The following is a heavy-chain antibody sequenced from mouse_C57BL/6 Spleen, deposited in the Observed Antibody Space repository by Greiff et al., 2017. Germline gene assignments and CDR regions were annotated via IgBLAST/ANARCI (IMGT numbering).Heavy chain of an antibody. CDR2: ISSGGDYI. CDR3: TRESYGSDWYFEV. D-gene: IGHD1-1*01. V-gene: IGHV5-9-1*02. J-gene: IGHJ1*03. CDR1: AFPFSSYA. Sequence: EVKVVESVECLVKPGRPLQLSCPASAFPFSSYAMSWVRQTPEKRLEWVAYISSGGDYIYYADTVKGRFTISRDNARNTLYLQMSSLKSEDTSIYYCTRESYGSDWYFEVWGTRTTVTVSS.